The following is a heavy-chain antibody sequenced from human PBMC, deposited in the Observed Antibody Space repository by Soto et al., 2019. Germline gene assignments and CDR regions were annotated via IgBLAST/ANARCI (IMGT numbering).Heavy chain of an antibody. D-gene: IGHD3-10*01. V-gene: IGHV1-69*01. CDR2: IIPLFGTA. J-gene: IGHJ5*02. Sequence: QVQLVQSGADVKKPGSSVKVPCQASGVTFSSETLGWVRQAPGQGLEWVGGIIPLFGTASYAQKFQGRVTITADESTSTVYMELSSLRSDDTAVYFCATELGENPASPLDAWGQGTLVTVSS. CDR3: ATELGENPASPLDA. CDR1: GVTFSSET.